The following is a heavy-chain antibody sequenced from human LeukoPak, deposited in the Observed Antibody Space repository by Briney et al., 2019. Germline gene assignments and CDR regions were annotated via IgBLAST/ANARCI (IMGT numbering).Heavy chain of an antibody. V-gene: IGHV3-20*04. D-gene: IGHD5-18*01. CDR1: GFTLDDYA. CDR2: INWNGRIT. CDR3: AGGSVQLWLRDTYYYMDV. J-gene: IGHJ6*03. Sequence: GGSLRPSCAAPGFTLDDYALNWVRQVPGRGVGWVSGINWNGRITEYADSVKDRFTISRQNTKNSLYLYMDNLGGEDTALYFCAGGSVQLWLRDTYYYMDVWGKGTTVSVSS.